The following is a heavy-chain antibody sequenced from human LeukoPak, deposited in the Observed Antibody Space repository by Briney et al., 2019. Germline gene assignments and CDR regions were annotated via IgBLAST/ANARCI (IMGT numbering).Heavy chain of an antibody. D-gene: IGHD2-2*01. J-gene: IGHJ3*02. CDR3: ARAPGRICSSTSCYSRYSSSWHAFDI. V-gene: IGHV4-34*01. CDR2: INHSGST. CDR1: GGSFSGYY. Sequence: SETLSLTCAVYGGSFSGYYWSWIRQPPGKGLEWIGEINHSGSTNYNPSLKSRVTISVDTSKNQFSLKLSSVTAADTAVYYCARAPGRICSSTSCYSRYSSSWHAFDIWGQGTMVTVSS.